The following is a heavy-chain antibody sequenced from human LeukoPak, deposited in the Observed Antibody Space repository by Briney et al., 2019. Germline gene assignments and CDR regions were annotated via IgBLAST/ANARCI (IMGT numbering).Heavy chain of an antibody. V-gene: IGHV4-34*01. CDR1: GGSFSGYY. Sequence: SETLSLTCAVYGGSFSGYYWSWIRQPPGKGLEWIGEINHSGSTNYNPSLKSRVTISVDTSKNQFSLKLSSVTAADTAVYYCARLLITTPYYYYYMDVWGKGTTVTVSS. CDR2: INHSGST. J-gene: IGHJ6*03. D-gene: IGHD3-3*01. CDR3: ARLLITTPYYYYYMDV.